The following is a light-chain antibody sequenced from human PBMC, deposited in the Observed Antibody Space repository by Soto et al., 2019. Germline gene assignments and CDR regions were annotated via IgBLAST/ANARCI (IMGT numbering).Light chain of an antibody. J-gene: IGLJ2*01. CDR1: SSNIGSNY. V-gene: IGLV1-47*03. Sequence: QSVLTQPPSASGTPGQRVTIYCSCSSSNIGSNYVYWYQQLQGTAPKLLIYRNNQRPSGVPDRFSGSKSGTSASLAISGLWSEDEADYYCAAWDDSLGGFGVFGGGTKLTVL. CDR2: RNN. CDR3: AAWDDSLGGFGV.